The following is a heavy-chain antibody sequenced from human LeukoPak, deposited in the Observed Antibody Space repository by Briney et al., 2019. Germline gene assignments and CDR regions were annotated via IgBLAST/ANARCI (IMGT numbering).Heavy chain of an antibody. D-gene: IGHD1-7*01. Sequence: PGGSLGLSCAASGFTFSSYSMNWVRQAPGKGLEWVSSISSSSSYIYYADSVKGRFTISRDNAKNSLYLQMNSLRAEDTAVYYCARGRTGTTSYFQHWGQGTLVTVSS. J-gene: IGHJ1*01. V-gene: IGHV3-21*01. CDR1: GFTFSSYS. CDR2: ISSSSSYI. CDR3: ARGRTGTTSYFQH.